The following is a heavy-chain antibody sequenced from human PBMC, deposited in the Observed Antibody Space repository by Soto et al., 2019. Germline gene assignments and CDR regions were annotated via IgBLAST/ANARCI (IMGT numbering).Heavy chain of an antibody. CDR1: GFTFSNAW. D-gene: IGHD3-22*01. J-gene: IGHJ4*02. CDR3: TTDHLYYYDGSAFDH. CDR2: IKSKTDGGTT. V-gene: IGHV3-15*07. Sequence: GSLRLSCAASGFTFSNAWMNWVRQAPGKGLEWVGRIKSKTDGGTTDYAAPVKGRFTISRDDSKNMVYLQMNSLKTEDTAVYHCTTDHLYYYDGSAFDHWGQGTLVTVSS.